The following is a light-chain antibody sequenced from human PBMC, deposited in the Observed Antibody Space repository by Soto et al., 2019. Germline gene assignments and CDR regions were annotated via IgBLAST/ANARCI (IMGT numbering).Light chain of an antibody. Sequence: TQSPATLSLSPGERVTISCRASQSVSIWLAWYQQKPGRAPKLLIYKSSILESGVPSRFSGSGSGTEFTLTISSLQPDDFATYYCQQYNSYSRALTFGGGTKVDIK. CDR1: QSVSIW. V-gene: IGKV1-5*03. J-gene: IGKJ4*01. CDR2: KSS. CDR3: QQYNSYSRALT.